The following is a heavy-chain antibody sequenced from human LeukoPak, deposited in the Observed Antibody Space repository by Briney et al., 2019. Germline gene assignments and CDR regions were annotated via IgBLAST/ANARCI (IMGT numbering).Heavy chain of an antibody. V-gene: IGHV3-7*01. CDR1: GFTFSSYW. CDR3: ARGGYCSGGSCRNYYMDV. CDR2: IKQDGSEK. J-gene: IGHJ6*03. Sequence: PGGSLRLSCAASGFTFSSYWMSWVRQAPGKGLEWVAHIKQDGSEKYYVDSVKGRFTISRDNAKNSLYLQMNSLRAEDTAVYYCARGGYCSGGSCRNYYMDVWGKGTTVTVSS. D-gene: IGHD2-15*01.